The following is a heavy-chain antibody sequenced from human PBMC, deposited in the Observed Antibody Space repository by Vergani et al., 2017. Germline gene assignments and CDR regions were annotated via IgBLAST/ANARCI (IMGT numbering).Heavy chain of an antibody. CDR1: GGSISSSSYY. J-gene: IGHJ6*02. D-gene: IGHD3-9*01. V-gene: IGHV4-39*01. CDR2: IYYSGNT. CDR3: ARLGKGLYDLLTGSSNIYYYYGVDV. Sequence: QLQLQESGPGLVKPSETLSLTCTVSGGSISSSSYYWGWIRQPPGKGLEWIGSIYYSGNTYYNPSLKSRVTISVDTSKNQLSLRLSSVTAADTAVYYCARLGKGLYDLLTGSSNIYYYYGVDVWGQGTTVTVSS.